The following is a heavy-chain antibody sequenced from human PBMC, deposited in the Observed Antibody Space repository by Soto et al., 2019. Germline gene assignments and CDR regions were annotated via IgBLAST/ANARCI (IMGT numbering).Heavy chain of an antibody. CDR3: ARRHYCIGGDCYSNGPFDM. CDR1: GFTLNSYW. V-gene: IGHV3-74*03. J-gene: IGHJ3*02. CDR2: IKSDGSTT. Sequence: EVQLVESGGGLVQPGGSLRLSCEASGFTLNSYWMHWVRQAPGKGLVWVSRIKSDGSTTAYADSVKGRFTISRGSAENTVYLQMNSLRAEDTAVYYCARRHYCIGGDCYSNGPFDMWGQGTVVTVSS. D-gene: IGHD2-15*01.